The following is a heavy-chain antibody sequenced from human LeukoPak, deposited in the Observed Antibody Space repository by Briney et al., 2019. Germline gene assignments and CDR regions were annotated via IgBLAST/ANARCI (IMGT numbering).Heavy chain of an antibody. CDR2: VYYTGST. V-gene: IGHV4-59*01. CDR1: GGSISSYY. D-gene: IGHD6-13*01. CDR3: ARGGGYSSSWSY. J-gene: IGHJ4*02. Sequence: SETLSLTCTVSGGSISSYYWNWLRQPPGKGLEGLVYVYYTGSTNYNPPLKSRVTISVDTYKNQFAQKLSSVTAADTAVYYCARGGGYSSSWSYWGQGTLVTVSS.